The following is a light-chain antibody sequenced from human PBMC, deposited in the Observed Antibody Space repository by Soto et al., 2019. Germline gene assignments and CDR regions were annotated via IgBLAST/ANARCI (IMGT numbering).Light chain of an antibody. V-gene: IGKV3-20*01. Sequence: EIVLTQSPATLSLSPGERATLSCRATHSVSSNYLAWYQQKPGQAPRLLIYGASSRATGIPDRFSGSASGTDFTLTISRLEPEDFAVYFCQQYSDLPMTFGQGTRLEIK. J-gene: IGKJ5*01. CDR3: QQYSDLPMT. CDR1: HSVSSNY. CDR2: GAS.